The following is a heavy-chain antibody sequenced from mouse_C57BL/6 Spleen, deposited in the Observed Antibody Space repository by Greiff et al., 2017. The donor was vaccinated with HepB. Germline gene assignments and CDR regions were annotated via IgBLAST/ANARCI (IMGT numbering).Heavy chain of an antibody. J-gene: IGHJ2*01. Sequence: EVKLLESGPGMVKPSQSLSLTCTVTGYSITSGYDWHWIRHFPGNKLEWMGYISYSGSTNYNPSLKSRISITHDTSKNHFFLKLNSVTTEDTATYYCARGGGYYGSSDYFDYWGQGTTLTVSS. CDR2: ISYSGST. CDR3: ARGGGYYGSSDYFDY. D-gene: IGHD1-1*01. CDR1: GYSITSGYD. V-gene: IGHV3-1*01.